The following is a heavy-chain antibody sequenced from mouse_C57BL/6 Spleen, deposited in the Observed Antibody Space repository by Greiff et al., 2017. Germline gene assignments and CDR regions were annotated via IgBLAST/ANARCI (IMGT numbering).Heavy chain of an antibody. CDR1: GYSITSGYY. CDR2: ISYDGSN. Sequence: EVQLQQSGPGLVKPSQSLSLTCSVTGYSITSGYYWNWIRQFPGNKLEWMGYISYDGSNNYNPSLKNRISITRDTSKNQFFLKLNSVTTEDTATYYCARGDRYGSGFAYWGQGTLVTVSA. CDR3: ARGDRYGSGFAY. V-gene: IGHV3-6*01. J-gene: IGHJ3*01. D-gene: IGHD1-1*01.